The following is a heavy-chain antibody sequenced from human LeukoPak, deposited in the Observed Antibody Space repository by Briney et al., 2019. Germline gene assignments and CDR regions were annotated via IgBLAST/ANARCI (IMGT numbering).Heavy chain of an antibody. CDR3: WRVPRVATTSYNWFVP. J-gene: IGHJ5*02. D-gene: IGHD5-12*01. Sequence: GGSLRLSFAASGFASGNDGMHRVRQAPGKGLEWVAVIWSDGSNKHYADSARGRFTISRDNSKNTLYLQMNSLRAEDTAVYYCWRVPRVATTSYNWFVPWGQGTLVTVST. V-gene: IGHV3-33*01. CDR1: GFASGNDG. CDR2: IWSDGSNK.